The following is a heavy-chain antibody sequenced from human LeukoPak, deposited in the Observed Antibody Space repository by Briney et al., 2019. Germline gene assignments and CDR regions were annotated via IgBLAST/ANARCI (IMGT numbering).Heavy chain of an antibody. V-gene: IGHV3-23*01. CDR1: GFTFSDFA. J-gene: IGHJ4*02. D-gene: IGHD6-19*01. CDR3: VWDRGSGWCYIDC. CDR2: INSNGGTT. Sequence: GGSLRLSCVASGFTFSDFAMSWVRQAPEKGLEWVSVINSNGGTTHYAGSVKGQFSISRDNSRNTVSLQMNSLRADDTAIYYCVWDRGSGWCYIDCWGQGTLVTVS.